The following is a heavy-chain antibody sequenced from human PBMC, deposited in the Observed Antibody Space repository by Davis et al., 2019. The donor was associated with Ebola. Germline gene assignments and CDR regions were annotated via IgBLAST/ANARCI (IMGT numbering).Heavy chain of an antibody. V-gene: IGHV1-46*01. CDR3: ASAAAISGLKGYYYGMDV. J-gene: IGHJ6*02. CDR1: GYTFTSYY. CDR2: INPSSGNT. Sequence: ASVKVSCKASGYTFTSYYMHWVRQAPGQGLEWMGIINPSSGNTSYAQKFQGRVTMTRDTSTSTVYMELSSLRSEDTAVYYCASAAAISGLKGYYYGMDVWGQGTTVTVSS. D-gene: IGHD2-15*01.